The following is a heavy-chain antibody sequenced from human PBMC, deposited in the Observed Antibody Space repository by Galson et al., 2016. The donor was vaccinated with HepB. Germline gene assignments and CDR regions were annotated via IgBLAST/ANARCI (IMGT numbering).Heavy chain of an antibody. CDR3: ASPSGRFSVHTFDL. V-gene: IGHV3-11*06. D-gene: IGHD1-26*01. Sequence: SLRLSCAASGFTFSDYYMSWIRQAPGKGLVWVSYISPTSNDTNFADSVVGRFSIARDNAKNSLYLQMNTLGAEDTAVYYCASPSGRFSVHTFDLWGQGTMVTVSS. CDR1: GFTFSDYY. CDR2: ISPTSNDT. J-gene: IGHJ3*01.